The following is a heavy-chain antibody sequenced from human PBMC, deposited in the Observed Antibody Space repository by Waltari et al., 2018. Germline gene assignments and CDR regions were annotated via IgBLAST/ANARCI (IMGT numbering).Heavy chain of an antibody. J-gene: IGHJ3*02. CDR1: GGSININTYY. D-gene: IGHD1-26*01. V-gene: IGHV4-39*01. Sequence: QLQLRESGPGLVKPSETLSLTCTVSGGSININTYYRGWVRPTPGKGLEWIGSIHYSGSTYYNPSLKSRVTISVDTSKNQFSLNLNSVTAADTAVCYCASKNSGSFRRGGFDIWGQGTMVTVSS. CDR2: IHYSGST. CDR3: ASKNSGSFRRGGFDI.